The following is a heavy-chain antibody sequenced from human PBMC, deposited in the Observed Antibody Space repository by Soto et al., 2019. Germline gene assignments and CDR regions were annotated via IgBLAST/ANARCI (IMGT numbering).Heavy chain of an antibody. CDR2: IGTAGDT. CDR3: ARDRFEGGGNPTLGYFDL. D-gene: IGHD2-15*01. J-gene: IGHJ2*01. CDR1: GFTFSGYD. Sequence: EVQLVESGGGLVQPGGSLRLSCAASGFTFSGYDMHWVRQTTGKGLEWVSAIGTAGDTYYPGSVKGRFTISRETANNSLYLQMNSLRAEDTAVYYCARDRFEGGGNPTLGYFDLWGRGTLVTVSS. V-gene: IGHV3-13*01.